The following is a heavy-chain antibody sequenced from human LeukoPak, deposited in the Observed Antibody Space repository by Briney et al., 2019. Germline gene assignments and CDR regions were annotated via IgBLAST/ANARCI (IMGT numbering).Heavy chain of an antibody. CDR1: GYNFTTYW. V-gene: IGHV5-51*01. CDR3: ARAYTPDGDLDDYYDSYYFDY. D-gene: IGHD3-10*01. J-gene: IGHJ4*02. CDR2: IYPGDSDT. Sequence: GESLKISCKGSGYNFTTYWIAWVRQMPGKGLEWMGIIYPGDSDTRYSPSFQGQVTISADKSISTAYLQWSSLKASDTAMYYCARAYTPDGDLDDYYDSYYFDYWGQGTLVTVSS.